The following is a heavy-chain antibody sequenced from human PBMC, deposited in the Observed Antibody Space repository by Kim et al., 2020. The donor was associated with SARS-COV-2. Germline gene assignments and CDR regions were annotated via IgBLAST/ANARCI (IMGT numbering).Heavy chain of an antibody. Sequence: TNYNPSLKSRVTISVDTSKNQFSLKLSSVTAADTAVYYCARGGGPTFDYWGQGTLVTVSS. J-gene: IGHJ4*02. V-gene: IGHV4-59*09. CDR3: ARGGGPTFDY. D-gene: IGHD1-26*01. CDR2: T.